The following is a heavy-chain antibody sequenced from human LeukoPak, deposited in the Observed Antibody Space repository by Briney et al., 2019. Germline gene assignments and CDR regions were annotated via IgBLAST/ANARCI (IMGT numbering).Heavy chain of an antibody. D-gene: IGHD2-2*01. CDR3: ARGHRYCSSTSCPTPFDP. J-gene: IGHJ5*02. Sequence: SETLSLTCTVSGDSISSNNWWNWVRQPPGKGLDWIGEISHAGSTKYNPSLKNRVTISKDDSKNQFSLKLNSVTAADTAVYYCARGHRYCSSTSCPTPFDPWGQGTLVTVSS. V-gene: IGHV4-4*02. CDR2: ISHAGST. CDR1: GDSISSNNW.